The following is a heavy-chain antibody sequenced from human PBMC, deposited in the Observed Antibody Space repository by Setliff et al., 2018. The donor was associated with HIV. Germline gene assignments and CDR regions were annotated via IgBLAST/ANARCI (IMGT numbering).Heavy chain of an antibody. CDR3: ARPLLQQLVLGINWFDP. CDR2: IKQDGSEK. J-gene: IGHJ5*02. D-gene: IGHD6-13*01. V-gene: IGHV3-7*01. Sequence: PGGSLRLSCAASGFTFSSYAMSWVRQAPGKGLEWVANIKQDGSEKYYVDSVKGRFTISRDNSKNTLYLQMNSLRAEDTAVYYCARPLLQQLVLGINWFDPWGQGTLVTVSS. CDR1: GFTFSSYA.